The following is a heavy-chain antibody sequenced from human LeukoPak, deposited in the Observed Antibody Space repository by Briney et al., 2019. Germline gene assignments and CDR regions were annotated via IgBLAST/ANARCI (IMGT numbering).Heavy chain of an antibody. V-gene: IGHV3-9*03. CDR1: GFTFDEYA. D-gene: IGHD1-26*01. CDR2: ISWNSYDI. CDR3: AKGVGTSYHYHMDI. J-gene: IGHJ6*03. Sequence: GGSLRLSCAASGFTFDEYAMHWVRQPPGKGLEWVSGISWNSYDIGYADSVRGRFTISRDNAKNSLYLQMNSLRAEDMALYYCAKGVGTSYHYHMDIWGKGTTVIVFS.